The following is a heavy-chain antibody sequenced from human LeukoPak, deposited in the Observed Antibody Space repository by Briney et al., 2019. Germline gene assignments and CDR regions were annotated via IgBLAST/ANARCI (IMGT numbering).Heavy chain of an antibody. D-gene: IGHD2-2*01. CDR1: GLTFSSYD. CDR3: ARGFVCSSTTCRWGEAFDI. Sequence: GGSLRLSCAASGLTFSSYDMHWVRQPTGKRLEWVSAIGTAGDTYYPGSVKGRFTISRDNAKNSLYLQMNSLRAGDTAVYYCARGFVCSSTTCRWGEAFDIWGQGTMVTVSS. V-gene: IGHV3-13*01. J-gene: IGHJ3*02. CDR2: IGTAGDT.